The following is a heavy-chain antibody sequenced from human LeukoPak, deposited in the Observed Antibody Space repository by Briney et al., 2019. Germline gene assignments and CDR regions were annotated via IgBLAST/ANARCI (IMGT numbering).Heavy chain of an antibody. V-gene: IGHV4-59*08. D-gene: IGHD1-1*01. CDR2: THYSGSS. CDR3: ARYGAMEARNAFHL. J-gene: IGHJ3*01. Sequence: SETLSLTCTVSGGSISTYYWSWIRQRPGKELEFIGYTHYSGSSDYNPSLKSRITMSIGTSRSQFSLNLNSVTASDTAVYYCARYGAMEARNAFHLWGQGTMVTVSS. CDR1: GGSISTYY.